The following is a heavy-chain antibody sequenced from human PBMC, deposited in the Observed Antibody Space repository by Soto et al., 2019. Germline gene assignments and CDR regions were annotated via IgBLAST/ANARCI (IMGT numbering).Heavy chain of an antibody. V-gene: IGHV1-69*01. Sequence: QVQLVQSGAEVKKPGSSVKFSCKASGGTFSSYAISWVRQAPGQGLEWMGGIIPIFGTANYAQKFQGRVTITADESTSTAYMELSSMRSEDTAVYYCARTSVPGYSYGWGPLDYWGQGTLVTVSS. CDR1: GGTFSSYA. D-gene: IGHD5-18*01. CDR2: IIPIFGTA. CDR3: ARTSVPGYSYGWGPLDY. J-gene: IGHJ4*02.